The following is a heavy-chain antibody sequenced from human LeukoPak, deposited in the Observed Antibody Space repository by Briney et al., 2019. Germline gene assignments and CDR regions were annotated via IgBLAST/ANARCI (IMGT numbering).Heavy chain of an antibody. CDR2: IKQDGSEK. D-gene: IGHD1-7*01. CDR3: TREDDWNYEDY. Sequence: GGSLRLSCAASGFTFSNYWMSWVRQAPGKGLEWVANIKQDGSEKYYVNSVKGRFTISRDNAKNSLYLQMNSLRAEDTAIYYCTREDDWNYEDYWGQGTLVTVSS. CDR1: GFTFSNYW. V-gene: IGHV3-7*01. J-gene: IGHJ4*02.